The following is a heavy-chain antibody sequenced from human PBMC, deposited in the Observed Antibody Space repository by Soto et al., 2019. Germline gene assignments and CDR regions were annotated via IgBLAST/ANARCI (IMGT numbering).Heavy chain of an antibody. CDR1: GYNFTGYY. CDR3: ARDYSTRSHGKCLDP. Sequence: VKVYCQASGYNFTGYYMHWVRQAPGQGLEWMGWITPNSGGINYAQNFQDRVTMTRDKSISKVYMEMSTLKTDDTSGYYCARDYSTRSHGKCLDPWGQGTIVTVYS. V-gene: IGHV1-2*02. J-gene: IGHJ5*02. CDR2: ITPNSGGI. D-gene: IGHD2-2*01.